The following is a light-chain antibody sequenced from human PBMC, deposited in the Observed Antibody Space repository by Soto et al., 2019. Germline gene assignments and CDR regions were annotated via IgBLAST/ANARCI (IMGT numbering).Light chain of an antibody. V-gene: IGLV7-46*01. CDR2: DTS. J-gene: IGLJ3*02. Sequence: QAVVTQAPSLSVSPGETVTLTCGASTGAVTSGHYPYWFQQKPGAAPRTLIYDTSKTHALTPAWFAGYLLGGKAALTLSVAQREDEDEYYGLLSSSGALVFGGGTKLTVL. CDR3: LLSSSGALV. CDR1: TGAVTSGHY.